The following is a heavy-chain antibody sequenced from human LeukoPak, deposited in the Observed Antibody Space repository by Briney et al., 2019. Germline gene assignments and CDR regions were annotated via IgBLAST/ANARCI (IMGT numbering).Heavy chain of an antibody. CDR1: GYTFTTYA. D-gene: IGHD2-2*01. CDR2: INTNTGNP. V-gene: IGHV7-4-1*02. Sequence: ASVKVSCKASGYTFTTYAMNWVRQAPGQGLEWMGWINTNTGNPTYAQGFTGRFVFSLDTSVSTAYLQISSLKAEDTAVYYCARDPAQYDCSSTSCDNDYWGQGTLVTVSS. CDR3: ARDPAQYDCSSTSCDNDY. J-gene: IGHJ4*02.